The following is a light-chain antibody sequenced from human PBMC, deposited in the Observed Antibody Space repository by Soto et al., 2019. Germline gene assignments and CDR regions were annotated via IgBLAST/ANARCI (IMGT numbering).Light chain of an antibody. CDR2: GAS. CDR1: QSISRN. CDR3: QQYYDWLTWT. V-gene: IGKV3-15*01. Sequence: EIFLTQSPFTLSLSPVEIATLSCRAGQSISRNLAWYQQKPGQAPRLLIYGASTRATGIPARFSGSGSGTDFTLTISSLQSEDFAIYYCQQYYDWLTWTFGQGTKVDIK. J-gene: IGKJ1*01.